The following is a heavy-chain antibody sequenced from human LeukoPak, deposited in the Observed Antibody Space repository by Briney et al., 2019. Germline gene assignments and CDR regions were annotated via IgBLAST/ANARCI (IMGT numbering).Heavy chain of an antibody. Sequence: GGSPRLSCAASGFIFSNYVMNWVRQAPGKGLEWVAAIRGSDGDTYYSDSVKGRFTISRDNSKNTLYLQMNSLRAEDTAVYYCARGPLTIFGVVIGYYFDYWGQGTLVTVSS. CDR1: GFIFSNYV. D-gene: IGHD3-3*01. CDR2: IRGSDGDT. V-gene: IGHV3-23*01. J-gene: IGHJ4*02. CDR3: ARGPLTIFGVVIGYYFDY.